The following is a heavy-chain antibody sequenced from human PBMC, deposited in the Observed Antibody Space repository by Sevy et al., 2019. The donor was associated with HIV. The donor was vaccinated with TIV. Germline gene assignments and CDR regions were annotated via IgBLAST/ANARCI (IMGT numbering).Heavy chain of an antibody. CDR3: ARGPSWSDYYFDY. V-gene: IGHV3-48*03. D-gene: IGHD3-3*01. J-gene: IGHJ4*02. CDR2: ISGSTTVI. CDR1: GFTFSSYE. Sequence: GGSLRLSCAASGFTFSSYEMNWVRQAPGKGLEWVSYISGSTTVISYADSVKGRFTISRDNAENSLSLQMNSLRADDTGVYYCARGPSWSDYYFDYWGQGALVTVSS.